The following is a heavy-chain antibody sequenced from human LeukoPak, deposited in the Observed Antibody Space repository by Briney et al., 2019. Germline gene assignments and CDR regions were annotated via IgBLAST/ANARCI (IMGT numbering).Heavy chain of an antibody. Sequence: ASVKVSCKASGYTFTSYDFNWLRQATGQGPEWMGWMNPNSGATNYAQKFQGRVTMTRDTSISTAHMELSRLRSDDTAVYYCARGGYDFVYYYYGMDVWGQGTTVTVSS. CDR2: MNPNSGAT. CDR1: GYTFTSYD. D-gene: IGHD3-3*01. V-gene: IGHV1-2*02. J-gene: IGHJ6*02. CDR3: ARGGYDFVYYYYGMDV.